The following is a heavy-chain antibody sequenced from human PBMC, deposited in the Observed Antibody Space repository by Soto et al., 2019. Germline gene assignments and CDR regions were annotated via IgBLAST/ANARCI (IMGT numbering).Heavy chain of an antibody. CDR1: GGSISSYY. Sequence: ETLSLTCTVSGGSISSYYWSWIRQPPGKGLEWIGYIYYSGSTNYNPSLKSRVTISVDTSKNQFSLKLSSVTAADTAVYYCARTSYYDFWSGSMRRYYFDYWGQGTLVTVSS. CDR3: ARTSYYDFWSGSMRRYYFDY. V-gene: IGHV4-59*08. D-gene: IGHD3-3*01. CDR2: IYYSGST. J-gene: IGHJ4*02.